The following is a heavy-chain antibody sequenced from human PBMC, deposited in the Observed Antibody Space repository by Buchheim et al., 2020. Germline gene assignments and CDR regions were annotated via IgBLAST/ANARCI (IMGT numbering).Heavy chain of an antibody. Sequence: QVQLVESGGGVVQPGRSLRLSCAASGFTFSSYGMHWVRQAPGKGLEWVAVISNDGSNKYYTDSVKGRFTIPRENSKKTLNLKMNSLRAEDTAVYYCAKDHSSSYNYWGQGTL. CDR3: AKDHSSSYNY. CDR1: GFTFSSYG. J-gene: IGHJ4*02. D-gene: IGHD2-2*02. V-gene: IGHV3-30*18. CDR2: ISNDGSNK.